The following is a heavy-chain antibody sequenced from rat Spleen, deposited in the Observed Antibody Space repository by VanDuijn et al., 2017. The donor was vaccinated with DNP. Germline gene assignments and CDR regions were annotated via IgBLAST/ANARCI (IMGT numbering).Heavy chain of an antibody. D-gene: IGHD1-12*03. V-gene: IGHV5-58*01. J-gene: IGHJ4*01. CDR2: ITSNGGNT. CDR3: AREGDYYDGYGDALDA. Sequence: EVQLVETGGGLVQPGRSLKLSCVASGFTFSSHWMYWIRQAPGKGLEWVASITSNGGNTYYLDSVKGRFTISRDNAKDTLYLQMNSLRSEDTATYYCAREGDYYDGYGDALDAWGQGTSVTVSS. CDR1: GFTFSSHW.